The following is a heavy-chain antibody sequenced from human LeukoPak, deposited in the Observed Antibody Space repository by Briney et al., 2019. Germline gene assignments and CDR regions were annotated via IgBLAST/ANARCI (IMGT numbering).Heavy chain of an antibody. Sequence: PGGSLRLSCAASGFTFNDYYMSWIRQAPGKGLEWVSYMSSSGSTIYYADSVKGRFTISRDNAKNSLYLQMNSLRAEDTAVYYCARDVQNDSSGYYRPIDYWGQGTLVTVSS. CDR2: MSSSGSTI. D-gene: IGHD3-22*01. CDR3: ARDVQNDSSGYYRPIDY. J-gene: IGHJ4*02. CDR1: GFTFNDYY. V-gene: IGHV3-11*04.